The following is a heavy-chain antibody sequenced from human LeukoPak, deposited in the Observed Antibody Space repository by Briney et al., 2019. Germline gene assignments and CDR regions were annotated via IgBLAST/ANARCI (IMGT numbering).Heavy chain of an antibody. V-gene: IGHV4-39*01. D-gene: IGHD6-19*01. CDR1: GGSVSSTTYY. CDR2: INYSGST. J-gene: IGHJ4*02. Sequence: PSETLSLTCTVSGGSVSSTTYYWSWIRQPPGKGLEWIARINYSGSTYYNPSLKSRVTISVDTSENQFSLKLSSVTAADTAVYYCARGLYSSGWALFDYWGQGTLVTVSS. CDR3: ARGLYSSGWALFDY.